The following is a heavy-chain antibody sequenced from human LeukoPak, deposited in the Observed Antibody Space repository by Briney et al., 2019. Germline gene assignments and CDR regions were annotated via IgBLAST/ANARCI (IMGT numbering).Heavy chain of an antibody. CDR3: ARQNDFRLDY. D-gene: IGHD3-3*01. J-gene: IGHJ4*02. Sequence: GESLKISCKGSVYTFSSYWIGCVRHMPGKGLEWKGIIYPGDSDTRYSPSLQGQVTISVDTSIGTAYLQWSSLKASDTAIYYCARQNDFRLDYWGQGTLVTVSS. CDR1: VYTFSSYW. CDR2: IYPGDSDT. V-gene: IGHV5-51*01.